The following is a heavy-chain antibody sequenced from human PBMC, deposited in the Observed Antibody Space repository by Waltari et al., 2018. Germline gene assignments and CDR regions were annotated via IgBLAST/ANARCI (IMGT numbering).Heavy chain of an antibody. CDR2: FYHSGSK. D-gene: IGHD3-10*02. CDR3: TRGILFSGYMDV. Sequence: QVQLQESGPGLLKPSETLSLTCAVPDSSISSDFYWGWIRQPPGRGLEGIGSFYHSGSKYYKPSLKSRVTISVDTSRNQFSLRLSSVTAADTAVYYCTRGILFSGYMDVWGKGTTVIVSS. V-gene: IGHV4-38-2*01. J-gene: IGHJ6*03. CDR1: DSSISSDFY.